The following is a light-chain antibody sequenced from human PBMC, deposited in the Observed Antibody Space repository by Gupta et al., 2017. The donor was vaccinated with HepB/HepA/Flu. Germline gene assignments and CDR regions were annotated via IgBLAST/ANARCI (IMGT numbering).Light chain of an antibody. Sequence: QAVLPQPPSVSGAPGQRVTISCTGSSSNIGARYDVHWYPQRPGTAPKRPIYSDNNRPPGVPDRFSGSRSGTAASLAISERQAEEEGYDYCQTYDTSLRGVFGGGTKLTVL. V-gene: IGLV1-40*01. J-gene: IGLJ3*02. CDR1: SSNIGARYD. CDR3: QTYDTSLRGV. CDR2: SDN.